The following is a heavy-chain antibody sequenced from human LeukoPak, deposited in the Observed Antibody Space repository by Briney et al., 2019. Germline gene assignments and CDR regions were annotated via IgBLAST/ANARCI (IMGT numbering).Heavy chain of an antibody. CDR1: GFTFSSYS. V-gene: IGHV3-21*01. CDR3: AILRPEGWFDP. Sequence: GGSLRLSCAASGFTFSSYSMNWVCQAPGKGLEWVSSISSSSSYIYYADSVKGRFTISRDNAKNSLYLQMNSLRAEDTAVYYCAILRPEGWFDPWGQGTLVTVSS. J-gene: IGHJ5*02. CDR2: ISSSSSYI. D-gene: IGHD1-14*01.